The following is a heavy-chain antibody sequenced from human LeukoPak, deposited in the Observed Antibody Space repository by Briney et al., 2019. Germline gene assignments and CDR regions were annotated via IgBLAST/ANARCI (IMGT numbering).Heavy chain of an antibody. CDR1: GYSFTGYY. CDR2: INPNSGGT. CDR3: ARVMGYCSTGSCSTPFDY. V-gene: IGHV1-2*06. J-gene: IGHJ4*02. Sequence: SVKVSCKASGYSFTGYYIYWVRQAPGQGLEWMGRINPNSGGTNYAQKFQDRVTKARDTSISTAYMELSSLRSDDTAVYYCARVMGYCSTGSCSTPFDYWGQGTLVTVSS. D-gene: IGHD2-15*01.